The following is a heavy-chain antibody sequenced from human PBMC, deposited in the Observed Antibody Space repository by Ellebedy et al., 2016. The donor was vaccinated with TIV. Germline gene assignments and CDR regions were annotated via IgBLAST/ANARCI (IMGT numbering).Heavy chain of an antibody. Sequence: GESLKISCAASGFTFSSYAMHWVRQAPGKGLEWVAVISYDGSNKYYADSVKGRFTISRDNSKNTLYLQMNSLRAEDTAVYYCAREKVRPVASRGYYGMDVWGQGTTVTVSS. J-gene: IGHJ6*02. CDR1: GFTFSSYA. CDR3: AREKVRPVASRGYYGMDV. V-gene: IGHV3-30-3*01. CDR2: ISYDGSNK. D-gene: IGHD6-19*01.